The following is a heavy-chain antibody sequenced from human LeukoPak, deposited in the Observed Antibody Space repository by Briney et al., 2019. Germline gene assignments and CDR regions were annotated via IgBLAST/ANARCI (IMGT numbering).Heavy chain of an antibody. CDR2: VYYSGTT. CDR1: GGPISTYY. CDR3: ARRGYFDY. Sequence: PSETLSLTCTVSGGPISTYYWSWIRQPPGKGLEWIGYVYYSGTTNYNPSLRSRVTISVDTSKNQFSLKLTSVTAADTAVYYCARRGYFDYWGQGTLVTVSS. J-gene: IGHJ4*02. V-gene: IGHV4-59*08.